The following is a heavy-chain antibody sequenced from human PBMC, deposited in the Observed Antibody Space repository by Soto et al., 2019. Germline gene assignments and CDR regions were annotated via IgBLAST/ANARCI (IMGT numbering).Heavy chain of an antibody. D-gene: IGHD3-22*01. V-gene: IGHV5-10-1*01. Sequence: PGESLKISCKGSGYSFTSYWISWVRQMPGKGLEWMGRIDPSDSYTNYSPSFQGHVTISAYKSISTAYLQWSSLKASDTAMYYCARSSYYDSSAPEWGQGTLVTVSS. CDR3: ARSSYYDSSAPE. J-gene: IGHJ4*02. CDR2: IDPSDSYT. CDR1: GYSFTSYW.